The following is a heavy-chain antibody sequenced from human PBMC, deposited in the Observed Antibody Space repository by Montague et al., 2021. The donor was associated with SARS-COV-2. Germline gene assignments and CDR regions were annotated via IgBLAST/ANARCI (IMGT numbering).Heavy chain of an antibody. V-gene: IGHV4-61*02. J-gene: IGHJ6*02. D-gene: IGHD2-21*01. CDR1: AGSVNSGTHY. CDR2: ISTSRNT. CDR3: ARDTEVEIRTYSYYKMDV. Sequence: TLSLTCTVYAGSVNSGTHYRSWIRQPSGKILEWMGRISTSRNTNYNPSLKSRLSILVDTSKNQFSLNLRSVTAADTAVYYCARDTEVEIRTYSYYKMDVWGLGTTVTVSS.